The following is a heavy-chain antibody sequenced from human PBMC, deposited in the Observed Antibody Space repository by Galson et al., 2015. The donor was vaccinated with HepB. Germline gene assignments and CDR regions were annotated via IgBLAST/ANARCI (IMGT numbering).Heavy chain of an antibody. V-gene: IGHV3-48*01. CDR3: ARGDWLRVDY. D-gene: IGHD5-12*01. J-gene: IGHJ4*02. Sequence: SLRLSCAASGFTFSSYSMNWVRQAPGKGLEWVSYISSSSSTIYYADSVKGRFTISRDNAKNSLYLQMNSLRAEDTAVYYCARGDWLRVDYWGQGTLVTVSS. CDR2: ISSSSSTI. CDR1: GFTFSSYS.